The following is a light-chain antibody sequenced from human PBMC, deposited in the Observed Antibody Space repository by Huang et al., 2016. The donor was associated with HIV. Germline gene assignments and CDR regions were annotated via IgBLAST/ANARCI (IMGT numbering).Light chain of an antibody. J-gene: IGKJ2*01. CDR2: DAS. CDR1: QSISIY. CDR3: QQRSD. V-gene: IGKV3-11*01. Sequence: EIVLTQSPATLSLSPGERATLSCRASQSISIYLAWYQQKPGQAPRLLIDDASNRATGIPARFTGSGSGTDFTLTISSLEPEDFAVYYCQQRSDFGQGTKLEIK.